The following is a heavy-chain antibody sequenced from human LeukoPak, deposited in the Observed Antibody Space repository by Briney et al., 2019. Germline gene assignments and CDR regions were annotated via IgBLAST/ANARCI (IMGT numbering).Heavy chain of an antibody. CDR2: ISGSGGGT. V-gene: IGHV3-23*01. CDR3: GGKRAQPYYFDY. CDR1: GFTFSSYA. J-gene: IGHJ4*02. D-gene: IGHD1-14*01. Sequence: PGXSLRLSCAASGFTFSSYAMSWVRQAPGKGLEWVSAISGSGGGTYYADSVKGRFTISRDNSKNTLYLQMNSLRAEDTAVYYCGGKRAQPYYFDYWGQGTLVTVSS.